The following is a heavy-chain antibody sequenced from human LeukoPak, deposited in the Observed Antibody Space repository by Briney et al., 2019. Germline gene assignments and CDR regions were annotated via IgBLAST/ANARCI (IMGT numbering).Heavy chain of an antibody. CDR2: VYDSGST. V-gene: IGHV4-4*08. CDR3: ARSLNAAPKLWAFDI. J-gene: IGHJ3*02. D-gene: IGHD2-15*01. CDR1: GASIRSYY. Sequence: SETLSLTCIVSGASIRSYYWSWIRQPPGKGLEWFGYVYDSGSTSYNPSLKSRVTISTDTSKTQFSLKLSSVTAADTAVYYCARSLNAAPKLWAFDIWGQGAMVTVSS.